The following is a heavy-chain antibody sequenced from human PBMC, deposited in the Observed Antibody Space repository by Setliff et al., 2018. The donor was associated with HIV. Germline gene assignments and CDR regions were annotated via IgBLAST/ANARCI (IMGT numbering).Heavy chain of an antibody. D-gene: IGHD6-6*01. CDR3: ARDPAPSSSASYFQH. Sequence: ASVKVSCKASGYTFTSYYMHWVRQAPGQGLEWMGIINPSSGSTTSAQKFQGRVTMTRDTSTSTVYMEPSSLRSEDTAVYYCARDPAPSSSASYFQHWGQGTPVTVSS. CDR2: INPSSGST. CDR1: GYTFTSYY. V-gene: IGHV1-46*01. J-gene: IGHJ1*01.